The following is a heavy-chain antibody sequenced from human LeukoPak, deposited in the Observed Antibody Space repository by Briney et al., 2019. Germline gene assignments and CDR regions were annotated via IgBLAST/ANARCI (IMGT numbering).Heavy chain of an antibody. CDR2: IWSDGSDK. CDR1: GFTFSSYA. CDR3: AKYTSGTSYRGLDQ. V-gene: IGHV3-33*06. J-gene: IGHJ4*02. D-gene: IGHD3-10*01. Sequence: PGRSLRLSCAASGFTFSSYAMHWVRQAPGKGLEWVAIIWSDGSDKYYADSVKGRFTISRDNSKNTVYLQMNSLRAEDTAVYSCAKYTSGTSYRGLDQWGQGTLVTVSS.